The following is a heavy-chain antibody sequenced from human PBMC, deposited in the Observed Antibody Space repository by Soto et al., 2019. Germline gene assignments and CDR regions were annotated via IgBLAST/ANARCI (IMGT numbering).Heavy chain of an antibody. CDR3: AKGGPDCASTTCYLLVAFDI. D-gene: IGHD2-2*01. J-gene: IGHJ3*02. V-gene: IGHV3-30*18. CDR1: RFTFSSYV. Sequence: QVQLVQSGGGVVQPGRSLRLSYAASRFTFSSYVTHWVRQAPGKGLEWVAVISHDGNNKYYADSVKGRFTISRDNSKNTLYLQMNSLTTEDTAVYYCAKGGPDCASTTCYLLVAFDIWGQGTMVTVSS. CDR2: ISHDGNNK.